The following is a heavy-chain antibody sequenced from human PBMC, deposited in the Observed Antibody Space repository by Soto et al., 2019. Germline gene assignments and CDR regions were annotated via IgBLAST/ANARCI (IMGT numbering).Heavy chain of an antibody. CDR2: INHSGST. J-gene: IGHJ6*03. CDR1: GGSFSGYY. D-gene: IGHD3-10*01. Sequence: PSETLSLTCAVYGGSFSGYYWSWIRQPPGKGLEWIGEINHSGSTNYKPSLKSRVTISVDTSKNQFSLKLSSVTAADTAVYYCARAGPTMVRGVIKSYYYYYYMDVWGKGTTVTVSS. CDR3: ARAGPTMVRGVIKSYYYYYYMDV. V-gene: IGHV4-34*01.